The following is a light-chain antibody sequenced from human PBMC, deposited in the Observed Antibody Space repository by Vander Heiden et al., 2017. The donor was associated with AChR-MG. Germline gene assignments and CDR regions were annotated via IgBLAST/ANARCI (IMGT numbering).Light chain of an antibody. CDR1: PSHIGNNV. CDR2: STN. V-gene: IGLV1-44*01. J-gene: IGLJ3*02. Sequence: QSVLSQPPSASGTPGPMITSPCSGSPSHIGNNVVICYQQFPGTAPKLLIHSTNERPSGVPDRFSGSKSGTSASLAISGLQSEDEADYYCAAWDDSLTAPVFGGGTGLTVL. CDR3: AAWDDSLTAPV.